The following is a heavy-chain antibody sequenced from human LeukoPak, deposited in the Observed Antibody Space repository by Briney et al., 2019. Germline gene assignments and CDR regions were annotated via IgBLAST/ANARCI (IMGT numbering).Heavy chain of an antibody. CDR2: IIPIFGIA. J-gene: IGHJ5*02. V-gene: IGHV1-69*04. CDR3: AREDHIVVVPAAKEVWFDP. Sequence: ASVKVSCKASGGTISSYAISWVRQAPGQGLEWMGRIIPIFGIANYAQEFQGRVTITADKSTSTAYMELSSLRSEDTAVYYCAREDHIVVVPAAKEVWFDPWGQGTLVTVSS. CDR1: GGTISSYA. D-gene: IGHD2-2*01.